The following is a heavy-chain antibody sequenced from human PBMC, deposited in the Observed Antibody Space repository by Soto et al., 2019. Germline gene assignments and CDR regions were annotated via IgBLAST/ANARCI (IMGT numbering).Heavy chain of an antibody. V-gene: IGHV1-18*04. CDR1: GYTFPSYG. Sequence: SVKVSCNASGYTFPSYGISCVRQAPGQGLDWMGWISAYNGKTKYAQDLQGRVTMTTDTSTSTAYMELRSLRSDDTAMYYCARFSGGSYNTYYCYYGMDVWGQGTRVTVSS. J-gene: IGHJ6*02. CDR3: ARFSGGSYNTYYCYYGMDV. D-gene: IGHD2-15*01. CDR2: ISAYNGKT.